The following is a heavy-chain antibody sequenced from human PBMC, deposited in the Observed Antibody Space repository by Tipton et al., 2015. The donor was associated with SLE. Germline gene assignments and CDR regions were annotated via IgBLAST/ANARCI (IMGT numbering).Heavy chain of an antibody. Sequence: TLSLTCTVSGGSISSHYWSWIRRPPGKALEWIVYINYSGSTNYNPSLKSRVTMSVDTSKNQFSLKLSSVTAADTAVYYCARRRGSSWYEDYFDYWGQGTLVTVSS. CDR1: GGSISSHY. D-gene: IGHD6-13*01. CDR3: ARRRGSSWYEDYFDY. V-gene: IGHV4-59*11. CDR2: INYSGST. J-gene: IGHJ4*02.